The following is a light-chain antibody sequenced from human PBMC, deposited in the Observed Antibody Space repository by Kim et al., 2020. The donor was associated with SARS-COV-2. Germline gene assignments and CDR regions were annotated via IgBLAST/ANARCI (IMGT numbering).Light chain of an antibody. CDR3: LQHDSYPRT. CDR1: QGISSY. V-gene: IGKV1-17*03. Sequence: ASVGDRVTITCRASQGISSYLAWFQQKPGQVPKRLIYAASTLQSGVPSRFSGSGSGTEFTLTISSLQPEDFATYYCLQHDSYPRTFGGGTKVDIK. J-gene: IGKJ4*01. CDR2: AAS.